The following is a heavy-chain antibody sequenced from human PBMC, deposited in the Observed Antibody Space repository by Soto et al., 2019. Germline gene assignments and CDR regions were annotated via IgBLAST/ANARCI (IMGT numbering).Heavy chain of an antibody. Sequence: ASVKVSCKASGYTFTSYAMHWVRQAPGQRLEWMGWINAGNGNTKYSQKFQGRVTITRDTSASTAYMELSSLRSEDTAVYYCARSYYYDSSGYHPWDYWGQGTLVTVSS. J-gene: IGHJ4*02. CDR1: GYTFTSYA. CDR2: INAGNGNT. CDR3: ARSYYYDSSGYHPWDY. V-gene: IGHV1-3*01. D-gene: IGHD3-22*01.